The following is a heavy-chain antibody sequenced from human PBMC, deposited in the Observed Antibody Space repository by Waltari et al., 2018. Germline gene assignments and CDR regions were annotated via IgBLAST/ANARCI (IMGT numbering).Heavy chain of an antibody. CDR3: ARGPYCGGDCQNNWFDP. Sequence: QVQLQESGPGLVKPSETLSLTCAVSGYSISSGYYWGWIRQPPGKGLEWIGSIYHSGSTYYNPSLKSRVTISVDTSKNQFSLKLSSVTAADTAVYYCARGPYCGGDCQNNWFDPWGQGTLVTVSS. CDR1: GYSISSGYY. J-gene: IGHJ5*02. D-gene: IGHD2-21*01. V-gene: IGHV4-38-2*01. CDR2: IYHSGST.